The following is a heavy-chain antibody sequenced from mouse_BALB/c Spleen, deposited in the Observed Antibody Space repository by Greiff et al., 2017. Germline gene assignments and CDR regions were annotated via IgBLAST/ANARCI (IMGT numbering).Heavy chain of an antibody. CDR1: GFTFSSFG. D-gene: IGHD1-1*01. V-gene: IGHV5-17*02. CDR3: ARYYGSSYGFAY. J-gene: IGHJ2*01. CDR2: ISSSSSTI. Sequence: EVQRVESGGGLVQPGGSRKLSCAASGFTFSSFGMHWVRQAPEKGLEWVAYISSSSSTIYYADTVKGRVTISRDNPKNTLFLELTSLKSEDTARYCGARYYGSSYGFAYWGQGTPLTVSA.